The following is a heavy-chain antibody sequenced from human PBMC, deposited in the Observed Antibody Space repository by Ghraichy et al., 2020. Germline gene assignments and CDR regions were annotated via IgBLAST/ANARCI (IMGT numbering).Heavy chain of an antibody. D-gene: IGHD3-22*01. Sequence: GGSLRLSCAASGFTFSSYSMNWVRQAPGKGLEWVSSISSSSSYIYYADSVKGRFTISRDNAKNSLYLQMNSLRAEDTAVYYCARDKEMIVVEPYWYFDLWGRGTLVTVSS. CDR1: GFTFSSYS. CDR2: ISSSSSYI. V-gene: IGHV3-21*01. J-gene: IGHJ2*01. CDR3: ARDKEMIVVEPYWYFDL.